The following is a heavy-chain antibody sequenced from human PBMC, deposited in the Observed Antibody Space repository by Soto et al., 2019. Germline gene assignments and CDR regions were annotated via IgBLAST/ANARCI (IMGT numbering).Heavy chain of an antibody. CDR3: ARDFLTRGLPGTIDY. V-gene: IGHV3-48*02. D-gene: IGHD2-8*02. CDR2: ISSGSSTI. Sequence: GGALRLSCAASGFTFSSYSMNWVRQAPGKGLEWGSYISSGSSTIYYADSVKGRLTISRDNAKNSLYLQMNSLRDEDTAVYYCARDFLTRGLPGTIDYWGQGTLVTVSS. CDR1: GFTFSSYS. J-gene: IGHJ4*02.